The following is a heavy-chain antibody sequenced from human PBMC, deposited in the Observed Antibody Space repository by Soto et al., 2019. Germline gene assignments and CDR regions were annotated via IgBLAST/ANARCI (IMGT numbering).Heavy chain of an antibody. CDR2: IKQDGSEK. J-gene: IGHJ6*02. Sequence: EVQLVESGGGLVQPGGSLRLSCAASGFTFSSYWMSLVRQAPGKGLELVANIKQDGSEKSYVDSVKGRFSISRDNAKNSLYLQMTSLRAQDTAVYYCARDPNIVVVPAASYYYYGMDVWGQGTTVTVSS. D-gene: IGHD2-2*01. CDR3: ARDPNIVVVPAASYYYYGMDV. CDR1: GFTFSSYW. V-gene: IGHV3-7*04.